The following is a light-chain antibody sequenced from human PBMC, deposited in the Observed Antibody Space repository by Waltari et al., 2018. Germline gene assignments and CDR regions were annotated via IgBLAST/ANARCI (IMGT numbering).Light chain of an antibody. CDR3: MQGVHLPLT. Sequence: VMTQTPRTLSVTPGQPASISCKSSQTLLHSDGNTFLFWYMQKPGQSPHLLIYDVSSRSSGVPDRFSGSGSGTDFTLKISRVEAEDTGVYYCMQGVHLPLTFGGGTKVEI. J-gene: IGKJ4*01. V-gene: IGKV2-29*02. CDR2: DVS. CDR1: QTLLHSDGNTF.